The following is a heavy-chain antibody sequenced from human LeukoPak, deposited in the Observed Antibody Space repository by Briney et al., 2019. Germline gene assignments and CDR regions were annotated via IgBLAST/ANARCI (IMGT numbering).Heavy chain of an antibody. D-gene: IGHD3-22*01. CDR1: GGTFSSYT. Sequence: GASVKVSCKASGGTFSSYTISWVRQAPGQGLERMGRIIPILGIANYAQKFQGRVTITADKSTSTAYMELSSLRSEDTAVYYCASLSYDSSGYWNPGFDYWGQGTLVTVSS. V-gene: IGHV1-69*02. CDR2: IIPILGIA. J-gene: IGHJ4*02. CDR3: ASLSYDSSGYWNPGFDY.